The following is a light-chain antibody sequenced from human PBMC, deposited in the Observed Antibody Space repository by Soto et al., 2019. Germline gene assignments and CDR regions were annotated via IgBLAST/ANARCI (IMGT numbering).Light chain of an antibody. Sequence: EIVLTQSPGTLYLSPGERDTLSCRASQSVSSSYLAWYQQRPGPAPRLLIYGASSRATGIPDRFSGSASGTDFTLTISILEPEDFAVYYCQQYGSALLTFGGGTKVEIK. V-gene: IGKV3-20*01. CDR2: GAS. CDR3: QQYGSALLT. J-gene: IGKJ4*01. CDR1: QSVSSSY.